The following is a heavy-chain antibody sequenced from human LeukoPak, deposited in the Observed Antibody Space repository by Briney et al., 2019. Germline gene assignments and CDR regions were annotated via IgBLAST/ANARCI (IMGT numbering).Heavy chain of an antibody. CDR1: GSIFGDYA. V-gene: IGHV3-30*04. CDR3: TNSDDYGDY. CDR2: IAFDDTDR. J-gene: IGHJ4*02. Sequence: SGGSLRLSCAGSGSIFGDYAMHWVRQAPGKGLEWVAAIAFDDTDRYYIDSVKGRFTISRDDSKNTLYLHMTSLRAEDTAVYYCTNSDDYGDYWGQGTLVTVSS.